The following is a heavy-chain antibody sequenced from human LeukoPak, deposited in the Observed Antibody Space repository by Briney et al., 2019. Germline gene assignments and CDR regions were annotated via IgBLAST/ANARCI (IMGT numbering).Heavy chain of an antibody. V-gene: IGHV4-4*02. J-gene: IGHJ4*02. Sequence: PSGTLSLTCAVSGGSIRTTNWWSWVRQPPGKGLEWIGEVHLSGASNYNPSLKSRVNMSIDKSKNQLSLELTSVTAADTAIYYCTRESGAFSPFGFWGQGTLVTVSS. CDR2: VHLSGAS. D-gene: IGHD1-26*01. CDR3: TRESGAFSPFGF. CDR1: GGSIRTTNW.